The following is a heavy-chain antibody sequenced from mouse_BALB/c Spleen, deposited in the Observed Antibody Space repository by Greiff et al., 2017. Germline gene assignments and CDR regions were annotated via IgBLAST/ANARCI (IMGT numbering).Heavy chain of an antibody. D-gene: IGHD1-1*01. CDR3: AREPPLYGSSHWYFDV. V-gene: IGHV2-9*02. J-gene: IGHJ1*01. CDR1: GFSLTSYG. CDR2: IWAGGST. Sequence: QVQLKESGPGLVAPSQSLSITCTVSGFSLTSYGVHWVRQPPGKGLEWLGVIWAGGSTNYNSALMSRLSISKDNSKSQVFLKMNSLQTDDTAMYYCAREPPLYGSSHWYFDVWGAGTTVTVSS.